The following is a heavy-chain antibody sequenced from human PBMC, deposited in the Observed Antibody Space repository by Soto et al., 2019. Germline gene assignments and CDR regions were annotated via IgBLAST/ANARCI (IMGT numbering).Heavy chain of an antibody. CDR3: ARSVFP. Sequence: SETLSLTCAVYGGSFSGQYWSWIRQPPGKGLEWIGYIYYSGNTYYNPSLKSRVTISVDTSKNQFSLKLTSVTAADTAVYYCARSVFPWGQGTLVTVSS. CDR2: IYYSGNT. J-gene: IGHJ5*02. CDR1: GGSFSGQY. V-gene: IGHV4-34*09.